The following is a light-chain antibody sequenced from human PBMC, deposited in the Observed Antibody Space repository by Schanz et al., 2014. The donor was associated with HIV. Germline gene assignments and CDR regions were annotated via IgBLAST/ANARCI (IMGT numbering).Light chain of an antibody. CDR2: GAS. Sequence: ETVLTQSPGSLSLSPGGRATLSCGASQSLSSSYLAWYQQKRDQPPRLVIYGASTRATGIPDRFSGSGSGTEFTLTISCLQSEDFATYYCQQYYTYPRTFGQGTKVEV. CDR1: QSLSSSY. J-gene: IGKJ1*01. V-gene: IGKV3-20*01. CDR3: QQYYTYPRT.